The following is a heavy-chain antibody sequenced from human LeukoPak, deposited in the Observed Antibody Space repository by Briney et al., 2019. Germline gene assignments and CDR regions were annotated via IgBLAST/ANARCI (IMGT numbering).Heavy chain of an antibody. CDR2: ISYDGSNK. Sequence: PGRSLRLSCAASGFTFSSYAMHWVRQAPGKGLEWMAVISYDGSNKYYADSVKGRFTISRDNSKNTLYLQMNSLRAEDTAVYYCARQTTAGTSFDVWGQGTSVTVSS. J-gene: IGHJ6*02. D-gene: IGHD6-13*01. CDR1: GFTFSSYA. V-gene: IGHV3-30-3*01. CDR3: ARQTTAGTSFDV.